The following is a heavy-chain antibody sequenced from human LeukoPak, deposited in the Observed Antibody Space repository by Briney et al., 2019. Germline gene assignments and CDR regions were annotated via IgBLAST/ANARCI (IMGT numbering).Heavy chain of an antibody. CDR2: IYYSGST. J-gene: IGHJ6*03. Sequence: SETLSLTCTVSGGSISSYYWSWIRQPPGKGLEWIGYIYYSGSTNYNPSLKSRVTISVDTSKNQFSLKLSSVTAADTAVYYCAAGRGYYYYMDVWGKGTTVTISS. CDR1: GGSISSYY. V-gene: IGHV4-59*01. CDR3: AAGRGYYYYMDV.